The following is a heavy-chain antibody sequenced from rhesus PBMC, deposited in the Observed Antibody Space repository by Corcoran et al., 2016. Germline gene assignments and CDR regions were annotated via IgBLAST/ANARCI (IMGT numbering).Heavy chain of an antibody. CDR2: ISPYDGKK. V-gene: IGHV1-1*01. CDR3: TRGFESSYFDL. Sequence: QVQLVQSGAEIKQPGASVKLSCKASGYTFSSYYMPWVKQAPGQGLEWKGLISPYDGKKGYAQNFQGRVTITTDTSTSTGYMELSSLRSEDTAVYYCTRGFESSYFDLWGPGTPITISS. J-gene: IGHJ2*01. CDR1: GYTFSSYY.